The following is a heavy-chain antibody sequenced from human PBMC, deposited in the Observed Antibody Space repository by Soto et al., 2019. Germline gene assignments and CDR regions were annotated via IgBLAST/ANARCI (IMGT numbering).Heavy chain of an antibody. D-gene: IGHD4-4*01. J-gene: IGHJ5*02. CDR1: GGSISSYY. CDR3: ARDRVTTRLGRSNWFDP. CDR2: IYTSGST. V-gene: IGHV4-4*07. Sequence: SETLSLTCTVSGGSISSYYWSWIRQPAGKGLEWIGRIYTSGSTNYNPSLKSRVTMSVDTSKNQFSLKLSSVTAADTAVYYCARDRVTTRLGRSNWFDPWGQGTLVTVSS.